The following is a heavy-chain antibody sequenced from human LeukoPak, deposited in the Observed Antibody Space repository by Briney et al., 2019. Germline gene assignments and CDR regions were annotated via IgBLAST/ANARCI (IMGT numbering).Heavy chain of an antibody. CDR1: GFTFSNAR. J-gene: IGHJ4*02. CDR3: TTEHDSSGCFDY. D-gene: IGHD3-22*01. CDR2: IKSKTDGGTT. Sequence: PGGSHRLSCAASGFTFSNARMRWLRRAPGKGLEWGGRIKSKTDGGTTDYAAPVKGRFTISRDDSKNTLYLQMNSLKTEDTAVYYCTTEHDSSGCFDYWGQGTLVTVSS. V-gene: IGHV3-15*01.